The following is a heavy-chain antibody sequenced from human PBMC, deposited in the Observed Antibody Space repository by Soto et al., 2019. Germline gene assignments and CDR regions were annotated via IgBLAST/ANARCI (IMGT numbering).Heavy chain of an antibody. CDR2: IYWYDDK. J-gene: IGHJ4*02. CDR1: GFSLTTSGVG. D-gene: IGHD3-3*01. CDR3: AHRVLRTVFGLVTTTAIYFDF. V-gene: IGHV2-5*01. Sequence: QITLNESGPTQVKPRQTLTLTCTFSGFSLTTSGVGVGWIRQSPGKAPEWLALIYWYDDKRYSRSLKSRLTITKDTSKNQVVLTMADLDPADTATYYCAHRVLRTVFGLVTTTAIYFDFWGQGTPVAVSS.